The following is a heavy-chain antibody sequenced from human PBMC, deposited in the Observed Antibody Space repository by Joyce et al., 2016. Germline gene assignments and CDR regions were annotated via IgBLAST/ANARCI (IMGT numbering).Heavy chain of an antibody. CDR2: INREGSST. J-gene: IGHJ4*02. CDR1: GFTFSSYW. D-gene: IGHD4-23*01. Sequence: EVQLVESGGGLVQPGGSLRLSCAASGFTFSSYWMYWVRKAPGKGLVWVSRINREGSSTTYADSGKGRFTISRDNAKNTLYLQMNSLRAEDTAVYYCARLRRWSGPSDCWGQGTLVTVSS. CDR3: ARLRRWSGPSDC. V-gene: IGHV3-74*03.